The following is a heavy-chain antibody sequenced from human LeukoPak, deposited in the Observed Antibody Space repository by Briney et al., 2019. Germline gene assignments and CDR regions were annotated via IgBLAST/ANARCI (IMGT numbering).Heavy chain of an antibody. J-gene: IGHJ4*02. CDR3: ARRPYSYGPYYFDY. V-gene: IGHV4-34*01. CDR1: GGSFSGYY. Sequence: SETLSLTCAVYGGSFSGYYWSWIRQPPGKGLEWIGEINHSGSTYYNPSLKSRVTISVDTSKNQFSLKLSSVTAADTAVYYCARRPYSYGPYYFDYWGQGTLVTVSS. CDR2: INHSGST. D-gene: IGHD5-18*01.